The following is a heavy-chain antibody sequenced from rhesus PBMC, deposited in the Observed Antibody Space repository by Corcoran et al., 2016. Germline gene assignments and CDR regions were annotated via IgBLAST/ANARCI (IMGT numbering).Heavy chain of an antibody. CDR2: IAYEGSKK. CDR1: GFTFSSVG. V-gene: IGHV3-54*02. Sequence: EVQLVESGGGLVQPGGSLRTPWAASGFTFSSVGVSWVCQARGKGREGVAVIAYEGSKKYYADSVKDRFTSTRDNSKIMLFLQMNNLKVEDTAVYYCARSEDYWGQGVLVTVSS. CDR3: ARSEDY. J-gene: IGHJ4*01.